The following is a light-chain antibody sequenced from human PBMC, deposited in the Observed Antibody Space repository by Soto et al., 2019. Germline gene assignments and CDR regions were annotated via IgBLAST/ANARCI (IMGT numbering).Light chain of an antibody. CDR1: QSFGNN. CDR3: QRYGSSPPIA. J-gene: IGKJ3*01. Sequence: MGRTRSPATLSVSPGERATLSCRASQSFGNNLAWYQEKPGQAPRLLIYGASTRATGIPARFSGSGSGTDFTLTISRLEPEDFAVYYCQRYGSSPPIALGPGTKVDSK. CDR2: GAS. V-gene: IGKV3-20*01.